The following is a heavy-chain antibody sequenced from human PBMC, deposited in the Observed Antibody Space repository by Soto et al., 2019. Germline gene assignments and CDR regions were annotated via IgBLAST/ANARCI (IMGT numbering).Heavy chain of an antibody. J-gene: IGHJ6*02. D-gene: IGHD2-21*02. CDR2: IYYSGST. CDR1: GGSISSGDYY. V-gene: IGHV4-30-4*01. Sequence: PSETLSLTCTVSGGSISSGDYYWSWIRQPPGKGLEWIGYIYYSGSTYYNPSLKSRVTISVDTSKNQFSLKLSSVTAADTAVYYCARVNRCGGDCSVYYYYGMDVWGQGTTVTVSS. CDR3: ARVNRCGGDCSVYYYYGMDV.